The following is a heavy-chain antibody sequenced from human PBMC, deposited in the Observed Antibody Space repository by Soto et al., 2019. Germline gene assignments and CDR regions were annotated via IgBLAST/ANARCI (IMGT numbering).Heavy chain of an antibody. J-gene: IGHJ5*02. CDR2: ISGSGAST. V-gene: IGHV3-23*01. CDR1: GFTFSSYA. D-gene: IGHD6-13*01. CDR3: AKGMSTSWRTNNWFDP. Sequence: EVQLLESGGGLVQPGGSLRLSCAASGFTFSSYAMSWVRQAPGKGLEWVSAISGSGASTYYADSVKGRFAISRDNSKNPLYLQMDSLRAEDTAVYYCAKGMSTSWRTNNWFDPWGQGSLVTVSS.